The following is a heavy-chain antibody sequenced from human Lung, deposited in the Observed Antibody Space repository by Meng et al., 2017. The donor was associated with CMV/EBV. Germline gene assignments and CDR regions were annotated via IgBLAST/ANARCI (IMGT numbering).Heavy chain of an antibody. CDR2: INEDGTAT. CDR1: GFTFSSFW. V-gene: IGHV3-74*01. J-gene: IGHJ4*02. D-gene: IGHD3-3*01. CDR3: ARDIGGVSGY. Sequence: GESLKISCAASGFTFSSFWVHWVRQVPGKGLVWVSRINEDGTATNYADSVKGRFTISRDNARNTVYLQMNSLKVEDTAVYYCARDIGGVSGYWGQGTLVNVSS.